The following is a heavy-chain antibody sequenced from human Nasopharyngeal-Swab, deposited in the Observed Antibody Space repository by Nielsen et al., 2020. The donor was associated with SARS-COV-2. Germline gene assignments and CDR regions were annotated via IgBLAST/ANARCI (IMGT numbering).Heavy chain of an antibody. Sequence: GESLKISCAASGFTFSDYYMSWLRQAPGKGLEWVSYISGSGSTIYYADSVKGRFTISRDNAKNSLYLQMNSLRAEDTAVYYCARDSLPWPVPEYFQHWGQGTLVTVSS. CDR3: ARDSLPWPVPEYFQH. CDR1: GFTFSDYY. V-gene: IGHV3-11*04. CDR2: ISGSGSTI. D-gene: IGHD6-19*01. J-gene: IGHJ1*01.